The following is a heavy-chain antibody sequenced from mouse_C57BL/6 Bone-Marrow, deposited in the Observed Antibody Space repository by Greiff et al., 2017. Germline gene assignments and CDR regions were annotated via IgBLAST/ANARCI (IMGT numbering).Heavy chain of an antibody. Sequence: VQLQQSGPELVKPGASVQISCKASGYTFTDYYMNWVKQSHGKSLEWIGDINPNNGGTSYNQKFKGKATLTVDTSDSTAYMELRSLTSEDSAVYYSARGGYYYDISNYFDYWGQGTTLTVSS. CDR2: INPNNGGT. J-gene: IGHJ2*01. V-gene: IGHV1-26*01. D-gene: IGHD1-1*01. CDR1: GYTFTDYY. CDR3: ARGGYYYDISNYFDY.